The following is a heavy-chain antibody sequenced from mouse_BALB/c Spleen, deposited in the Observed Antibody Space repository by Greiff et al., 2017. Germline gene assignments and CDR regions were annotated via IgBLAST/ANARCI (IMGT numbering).Heavy chain of an antibody. D-gene: IGHD2-3*01. Sequence: DVMLVESGGGLVKPGVSLKLSCAASGFTFSSYAMSWVRQTPEKRLEWVASISSGGSTYYPDSVKGRFTISRDNARNILYLQMSSLRSEDTAMYYCARDDGYYAWFAYWGQGTLVTVSA. CDR1: GFTFSSYA. V-gene: IGHV5-6-5*01. CDR2: ISSGGST. CDR3: ARDDGYYAWFAY. J-gene: IGHJ3*01.